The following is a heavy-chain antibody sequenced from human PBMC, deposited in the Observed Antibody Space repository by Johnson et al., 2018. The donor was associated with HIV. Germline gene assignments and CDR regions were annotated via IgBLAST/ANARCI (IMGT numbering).Heavy chain of an antibody. CDR1: GFTFSSYG. J-gene: IGHJ3*02. D-gene: IGHD1-26*01. CDR3: ARGSLSGSPDI. Sequence: VQLVESGGGVVQPGRSLRLSCAASGFTFSSYGMHWVRQAPGKGLEWVAVIWFDGSNKYYADSVKGRFTISRDNSKNTLYLQMNSLRAEDTAVYYCARGSLSGSPDIWGQGTMVTVSS. CDR2: IWFDGSNK. V-gene: IGHV3-33*08.